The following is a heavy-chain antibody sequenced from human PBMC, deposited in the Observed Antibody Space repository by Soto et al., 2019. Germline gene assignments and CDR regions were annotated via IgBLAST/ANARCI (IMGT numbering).Heavy chain of an antibody. CDR3: ARGSDYVWGSYRPYYFDY. Sequence: ASVKVSCKASGYSFTSYYINWVGQATAHGLEWMGWRNPNSGNTGYAQKFQGRVTMTRNTSISTAYMELSSLRSEETAVYYCARGSDYVWGSYRPYYFDYWGQGTLVTVSS. D-gene: IGHD3-16*02. V-gene: IGHV1-8*01. J-gene: IGHJ4*02. CDR1: GYSFTSYY. CDR2: RNPNSGNT.